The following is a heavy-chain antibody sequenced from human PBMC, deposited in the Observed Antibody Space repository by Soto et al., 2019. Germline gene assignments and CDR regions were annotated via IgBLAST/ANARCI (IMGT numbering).Heavy chain of an antibody. V-gene: IGHV3-72*01. CDR1: GFTFSDHY. D-gene: IGHD2-2*01. J-gene: IGHJ6*02. CDR3: AIIVVVPAALIGMDV. Sequence: EVQLVESGGGLVQPGGSLRLSCAASGFTFSDHYMDWVRQAPGKGLEWVGRTRNKANSYTTEYAASVKGRFTISRDDSKNSLYLQMNSLKTEDTAVDYCAIIVVVPAALIGMDVWGQGTTVTVSS. CDR2: TRNKANSYTT.